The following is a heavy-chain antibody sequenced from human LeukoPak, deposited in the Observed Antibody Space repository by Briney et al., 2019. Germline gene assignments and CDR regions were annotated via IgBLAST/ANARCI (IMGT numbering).Heavy chain of an antibody. CDR1: GGTFSSCA. D-gene: IGHD2-15*01. V-gene: IGHV1-69*13. J-gene: IGHJ4*02. CDR3: ARGEEYCSGGSCRLFDY. CDR2: IIPIFGTA. Sequence: SVKVSCKASGGTFSSCAISWVRQAPGQGLEWMGGIIPIFGTANYAQKFQGRVTITADESTSTAYMELSSLRSEDTAVYYCARGEEYCSGGSCRLFDYWGQGTPVTVSS.